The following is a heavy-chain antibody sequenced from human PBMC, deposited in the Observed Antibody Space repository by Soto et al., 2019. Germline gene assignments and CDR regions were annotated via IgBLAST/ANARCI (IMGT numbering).Heavy chain of an antibody. D-gene: IGHD3-10*01. CDR2: LYYSGST. Sequence: VQLQESGPGLVKPSETLSLTCTVSGGSVNSDSYYWTWIRQPPGKRMEWIGSLYYSGSTNYNPSLMSRVTISVDPSKNQFSLRVRAVTASDAAGYFCGGESREFSSSGGLDVWGQGTTVTVSS. CDR3: GGESREFSSSGGLDV. J-gene: IGHJ6*02. V-gene: IGHV4-61*01. CDR1: GGSVNSDSYY.